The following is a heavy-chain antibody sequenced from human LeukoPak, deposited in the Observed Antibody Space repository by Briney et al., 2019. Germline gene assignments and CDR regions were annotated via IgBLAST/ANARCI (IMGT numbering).Heavy chain of an antibody. Sequence: GGSLRLSCAASGFTFSSYGMHWVRQAPGKGLEWVSSISVSGDTYYADSVKGRITISRDNSKDTLYLQMNSLRAEDTAVYYCAKAVYDFWSGFSSWGQGTLVTVSS. J-gene: IGHJ5*02. CDR3: AKAVYDFWSGFSS. CDR1: GFTFSSYG. V-gene: IGHV3-23*01. CDR2: ISVSGDT. D-gene: IGHD3-3*01.